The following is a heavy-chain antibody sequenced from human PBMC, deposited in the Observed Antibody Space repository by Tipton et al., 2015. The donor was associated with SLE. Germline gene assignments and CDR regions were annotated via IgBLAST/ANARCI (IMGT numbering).Heavy chain of an antibody. D-gene: IGHD6-6*01. CDR3: ARGYLTLAARALGY. CDR1: GYTFTSYA. J-gene: IGHJ4*02. CDR2: INAGNGNT. V-gene: IGHV1-3*01. Sequence: QSGAEVKKPGASVKVSCKASGYTFTSYAMHWVRRDPGQRLEWMGWINAGNGNTKYSQKFQGRVTITRDTSASTAYMELSSLRSEDTAVYYCARGYLTLAARALGYWGQGTLVTVSS.